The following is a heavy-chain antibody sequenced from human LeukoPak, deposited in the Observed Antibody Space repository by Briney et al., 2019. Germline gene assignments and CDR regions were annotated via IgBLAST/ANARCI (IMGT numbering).Heavy chain of an antibody. J-gene: IGHJ5*02. CDR1: GFTFSSYS. CDR3: ARDMDTIWFDP. D-gene: IGHD5-24*01. Sequence: PGGSLRLSSAASGFTFSSYSMNWVRQAPGKGLEWVSYISSSSSTIYYADSVKGRFTISRDNAKNSLYLQMNSLRAEDTAVYYCARDMDTIWFDPWGQGTLVTVSS. CDR2: ISSSSSTI. V-gene: IGHV3-48*01.